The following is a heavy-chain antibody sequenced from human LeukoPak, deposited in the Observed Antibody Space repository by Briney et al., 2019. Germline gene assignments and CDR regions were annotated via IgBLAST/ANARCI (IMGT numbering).Heavy chain of an antibody. CDR3: ARLPAYCSSTSCYYDY. CDR1: GFTFSSYS. V-gene: IGHV3-48*04. Sequence: GGSLRLSCAASGFTFSSYSMNWVRQAPGKGLEWVSYISSASGSIYYADSVKGRFTISGDNAKNSLFLQMNSLRAEDTAVYYCARLPAYCSSTSCYYDYWGQGTLVTVSS. D-gene: IGHD2-2*01. CDR2: ISSASGSI. J-gene: IGHJ4*02.